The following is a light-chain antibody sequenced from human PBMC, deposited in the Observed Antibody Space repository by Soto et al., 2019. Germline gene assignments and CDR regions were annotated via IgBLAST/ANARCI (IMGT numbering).Light chain of an antibody. CDR1: QSVSRY. V-gene: IGKV3-20*01. J-gene: IGKJ1*01. Sequence: EIVLTQSPATLSLSPGERATLXXRASQSVSRYLVWYQQKPGQAPRXLIYDASNRATGIPARFSGSGSGTDFTLTISRLEPEDFAVYYCQQYGSSRTFGQGTKVDIK. CDR3: QQYGSSRT. CDR2: DAS.